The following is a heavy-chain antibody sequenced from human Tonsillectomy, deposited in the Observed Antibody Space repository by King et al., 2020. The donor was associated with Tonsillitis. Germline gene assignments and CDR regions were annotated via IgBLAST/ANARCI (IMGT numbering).Heavy chain of an antibody. Sequence: VQLVESGGVVVQPGGSLRLSCAASGFTFDDYTMHWVRQAPGKGLEWLSLISWNGDTTYYADSLKGRFTISRDNSKNSLYLQMNSLRTEETALYYCAKGSYFYDSSGYYDPLFFDYWGQGTLVTVSS. CDR1: GFTFDDYT. CDR3: AKGSYFYDSSGYYDPLFFDY. V-gene: IGHV3-43*01. J-gene: IGHJ4*02. D-gene: IGHD3-22*01. CDR2: ISWNGDTT.